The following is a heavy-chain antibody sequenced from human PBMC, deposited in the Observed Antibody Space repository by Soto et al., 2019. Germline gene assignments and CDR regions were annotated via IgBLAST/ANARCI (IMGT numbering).Heavy chain of an antibody. CDR1: GFTFSSYS. CDR2: ISSSSSYI. D-gene: IGHD3-22*01. J-gene: IGHJ4*02. CDR3: ARDVTMIVVVITTFDY. V-gene: IGHV3-21*01. Sequence: GGSLRLSCAASGFTFSSYSMNWGRQAPGKGLEWVSSISSSSSYIYYADSVKGRFTISRDNAKNSLYLQMNSLRAEDTAVYYCARDVTMIVVVITTFDYWGQGTLVTVSS.